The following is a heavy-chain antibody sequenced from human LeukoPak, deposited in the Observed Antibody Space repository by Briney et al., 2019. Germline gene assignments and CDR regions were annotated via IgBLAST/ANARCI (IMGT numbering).Heavy chain of an antibody. CDR1: GFTFSIYA. Sequence: GGSLRLSCSASGFTFSIYAMHWARQAPGKGREYGSAISSNGGSTYYADSVKGRFTISRDNSKNTLYLQMSSLRAEDTAVYYCVKDQYSSGCPDYWGQGTLVTVSS. V-gene: IGHV3-64D*06. CDR2: ISSNGGST. D-gene: IGHD6-19*01. J-gene: IGHJ4*02. CDR3: VKDQYSSGCPDY.